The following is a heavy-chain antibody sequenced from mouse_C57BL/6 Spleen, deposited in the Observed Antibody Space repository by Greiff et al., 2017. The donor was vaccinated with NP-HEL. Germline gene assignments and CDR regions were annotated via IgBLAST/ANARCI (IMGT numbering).Heavy chain of an antibody. V-gene: IGHV1-62-2*01. CDR2: FYPGSGSI. D-gene: IGHD1-1*01. Sequence: VQLQQSGPELVKPGASVKLSCKASGYTFTEYTIHWVKQRPGQGLEWIGWFYPGSGSIKYNEKFKDKATLTADKSSSTVYMRLSRLTCGDSAVYFCARHEDYGSSYGYAMDYWGQGTSVTVSS. CDR3: ARHEDYGSSYGYAMDY. CDR1: GYTFTEYT. J-gene: IGHJ4*01.